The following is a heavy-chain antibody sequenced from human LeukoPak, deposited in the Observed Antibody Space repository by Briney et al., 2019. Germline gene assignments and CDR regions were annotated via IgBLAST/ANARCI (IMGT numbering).Heavy chain of an antibody. V-gene: IGHV4-39*01. D-gene: IGHD5-24*01. CDR1: GGSISSGAYY. CDR3: ASNLHGYNNFDY. CDR2: IYYTGNT. Sequence: SETLSLTCTVSGGSISSGAYYWGWMRQPPGKGLECIGNIYYTGNTYYNPSLKSRVTISVDTSKNQFSLKLGSVTAADTAVYYCASNLHGYNNFDYWGQGILVTVSS. J-gene: IGHJ4*02.